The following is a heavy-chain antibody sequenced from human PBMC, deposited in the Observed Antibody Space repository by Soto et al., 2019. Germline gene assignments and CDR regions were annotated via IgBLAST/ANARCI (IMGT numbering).Heavy chain of an antibody. CDR2: IIPIFDTA. Sequence: SVKVSCKASGGTFSSYAISWVRQAPGQGLEWMGGIIPIFDTANYAQKFQGRVTITADESTSTAYMELSSLRSEDTAVYYCARHDCISSSCYYYYYGMDVWGQGTTVTVSS. CDR3: ARHDCISSSCYYYYYGMDV. V-gene: IGHV1-69*13. J-gene: IGHJ6*02. D-gene: IGHD2-2*01. CDR1: GGTFSSYA.